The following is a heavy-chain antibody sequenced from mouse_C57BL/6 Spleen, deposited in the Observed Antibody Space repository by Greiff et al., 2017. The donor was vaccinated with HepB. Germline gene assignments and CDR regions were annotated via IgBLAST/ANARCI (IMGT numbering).Heavy chain of an antibody. CDR3: ASGTAQAHWFAY. Sequence: VQGVESGAELAKPGASVKLSCKASGYTFTSYWMHWVKQRPGQGLEWIGYINPSSGYTKYNQKFKDKATLTADKSSSTAYMQLSSLTYEDSAVYYWASGTAQAHWFAYWGQGTLVTVSA. D-gene: IGHD3-2*02. J-gene: IGHJ3*01. CDR1: GYTFTSYW. V-gene: IGHV1-7*01. CDR2: INPSSGYT.